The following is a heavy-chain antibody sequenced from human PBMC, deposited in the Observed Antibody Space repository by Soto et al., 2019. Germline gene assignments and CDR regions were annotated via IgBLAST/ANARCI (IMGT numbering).Heavy chain of an antibody. CDR1: GYTFTSYD. Sequence: QVQLVQSGAEVKKPGASVKVSCKASGYTFTSYDINWVRQATGQGLEWMGWMNPNSGNTGYAQKFQGIVTLTRNTSISTAYMEPRSLRSEDTAGYYCARWPDGYYYYGMDVWGQGTTVTVSS. J-gene: IGHJ6*02. CDR3: ARWPDGYYYYGMDV. V-gene: IGHV1-8*01. CDR2: MNPNSGNT.